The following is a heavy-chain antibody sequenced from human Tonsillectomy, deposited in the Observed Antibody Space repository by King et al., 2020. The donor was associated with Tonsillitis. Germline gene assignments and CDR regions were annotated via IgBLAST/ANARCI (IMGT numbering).Heavy chain of an antibody. D-gene: IGHD1-26*01. CDR1: GGSVSSGSYY. J-gene: IGHJ4*02. V-gene: IGHV4-61*01. CDR3: AREGGRYFGFRY. CDR2: IYYSVST. Sequence: QLQESGPGLVKPSETLSLTCTVSGGSVSSGSYYWSWIRQPPGKGLEGIGYIYYSVSTNYNPSPKSRVTISVDTTKNEFSLKLSSVTAADTAVYYCAREGGRYFGFRYWGQGTLVTVSS.